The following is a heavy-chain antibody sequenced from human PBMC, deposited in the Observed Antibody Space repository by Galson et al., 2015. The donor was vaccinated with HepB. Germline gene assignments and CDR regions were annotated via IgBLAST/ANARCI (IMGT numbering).Heavy chain of an antibody. J-gene: IGHJ3*02. CDR1: GFTFNSYS. CDR2: ISSSSSTI. V-gene: IGHV3-48*02. D-gene: IGHD3-22*01. Sequence: SLRLSCAASGFTFNSYSMNWVRQAPGKGLEWVSYISSSSSTINYADSVKGRFTISRDNAKNSLYLQMNSLRDEDTAVYYCASHYDSSGYYYDAFDIWGQGTTVTVSS. CDR3: ASHYDSSGYYYDAFDI.